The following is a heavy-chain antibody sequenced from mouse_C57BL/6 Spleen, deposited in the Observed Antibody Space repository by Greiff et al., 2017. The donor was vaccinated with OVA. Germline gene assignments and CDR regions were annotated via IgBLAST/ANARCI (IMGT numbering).Heavy chain of an antibody. V-gene: IGHV1-54*01. CDR2: INPGSGGT. CDR1: GYAFTNYL. CDR3: ARFHSLYARDY. J-gene: IGHJ4*01. Sequence: VKLMESGAELVRPGTSVKVSCKASGYAFTNYLIEWVKQRPGQGLEWIGVINPGSGGTNYNEKFKGKATLTADKSSSTAYMQLSSLTSEDSAVYFCARFHSLYARDYWGQGTSVTVSS.